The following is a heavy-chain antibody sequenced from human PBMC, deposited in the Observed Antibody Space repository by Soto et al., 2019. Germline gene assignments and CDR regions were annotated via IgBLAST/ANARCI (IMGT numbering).Heavy chain of an antibody. CDR1: GGSFSGYY. J-gene: IGHJ4*02. CDR3: ARGKHWGSSRAYSFDY. CDR2: INHSGST. Sequence: QVQLQQWGAGLLKPSETLSLTCAVYGGSFSGYYWSWIRQPPGKGLEWIGEINHSGSTNYNPSLKSRVTISVDTSKNQFSLKLSSVTAADTAVYYCARGKHWGSSRAYSFDYWGQGTLVTVSS. D-gene: IGHD6-13*01. V-gene: IGHV4-34*01.